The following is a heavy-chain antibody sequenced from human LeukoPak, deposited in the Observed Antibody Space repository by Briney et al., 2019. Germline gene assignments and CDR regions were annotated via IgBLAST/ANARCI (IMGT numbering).Heavy chain of an antibody. D-gene: IGHD3-22*01. CDR2: ISYDGSKK. CDR1: GFTFSDYY. V-gene: IGHV3-30-3*01. J-gene: IGHJ4*02. CDR3: ARLSGYDSSGYYSRFDY. Sequence: PGGSLRLSCAASGFTFSDYYMSWIRQAPGKGLEWVAVISYDGSKKYYADSVKGRLTISRDNSKNTLYLQMNSLRAEDTAVYYCARLSGYDSSGYYSRFDYWGQGTLVTVSS.